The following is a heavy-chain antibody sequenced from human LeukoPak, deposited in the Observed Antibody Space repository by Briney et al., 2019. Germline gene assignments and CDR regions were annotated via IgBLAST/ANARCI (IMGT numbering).Heavy chain of an antibody. CDR1: GYTFTSYG. Sequence: ASVKVSCKASGYTFTSYGISWVRQAPGQGLEWMGRIIPILGIANYAQKFQGRVTITADKSTSTAYMELSSLRSEDTAVYYCARGRSDGYSLDYWGQGTLVTVSS. D-gene: IGHD5-18*01. V-gene: IGHV1-69*04. CDR2: IIPILGIA. J-gene: IGHJ4*02. CDR3: ARGRSDGYSLDY.